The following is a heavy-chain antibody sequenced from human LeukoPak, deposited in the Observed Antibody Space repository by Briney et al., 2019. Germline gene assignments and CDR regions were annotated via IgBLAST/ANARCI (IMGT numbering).Heavy chain of an antibody. Sequence: PGGSLRLSCAASGFTVSCNYMSWVRQAPGKGLEWVSVIYSGGSTYYADSVKGRFTISRDNSKNTLYLQMNSLRAEDTAVYYCATQVTATNPNDYWGQGTLVTVSS. CDR1: GFTVSCNY. CDR2: IYSGGST. V-gene: IGHV3-66*02. CDR3: ATQVTATNPNDY. D-gene: IGHD1-7*01. J-gene: IGHJ4*02.